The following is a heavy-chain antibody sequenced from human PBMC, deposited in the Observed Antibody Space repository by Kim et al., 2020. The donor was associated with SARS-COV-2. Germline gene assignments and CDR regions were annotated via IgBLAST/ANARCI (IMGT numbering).Heavy chain of an antibody. D-gene: IGHD3-22*01. CDR3: ARSTYYYDSSYYYYYGMDV. CDR2: IYYSGST. J-gene: IGHJ6*02. V-gene: IGHV4-39*01. CDR1: GGSISSSSYY. Sequence: SETLSLTCTVSGGSISSSSYYWGWIRQPPGKGLEWIGSIYYSGSTYYNPSLKSRVTISVDTSKNQFSLKLSSVTAADTAVYYCARSTYYYDSSYYYYYGMDVWGQGTTVTVSS.